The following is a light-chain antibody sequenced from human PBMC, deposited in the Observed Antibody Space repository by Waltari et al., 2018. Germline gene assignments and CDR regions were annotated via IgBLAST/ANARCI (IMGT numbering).Light chain of an antibody. CDR1: SSNIGAGYD. Sequence: QSVLTQPPSVSAAPGQRGTISCTGSSSNIGAGYDVHWYLQLPGTAPKLLIYPNRNRPSGVPDRFSGSKSGTSASLAITGLQPEDEADYYCQSYDSSLSGRPWVFGGGTKLTVL. V-gene: IGLV1-40*01. CDR3: QSYDSSLSGRPWV. CDR2: PNR. J-gene: IGLJ3*02.